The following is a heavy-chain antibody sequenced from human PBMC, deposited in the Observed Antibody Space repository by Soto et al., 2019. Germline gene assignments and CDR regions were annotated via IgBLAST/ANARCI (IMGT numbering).Heavy chain of an antibody. V-gene: IGHV5-51*03. D-gene: IGHD1-1*01. CDR3: ARKDGAANYYFDY. J-gene: IGHJ4*02. Sequence: GESLKISCKGSDYGFAVYWIAWVRQMPGKGLEWMGIIYPSDSDTRYSPSFQGQVTISADKSISTAYLQWSSLKASDTAMYYCARKDGAANYYFDYWGQGTLATVSS. CDR2: IYPSDSDT. CDR1: DYGFAVYW.